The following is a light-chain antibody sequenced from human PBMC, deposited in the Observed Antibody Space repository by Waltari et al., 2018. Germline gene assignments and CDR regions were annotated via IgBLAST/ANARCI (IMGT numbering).Light chain of an antibody. V-gene: IGLV2-8*01. J-gene: IGLJ1*01. CDR2: EVS. Sequence: QSALTQPPSASGSPGQSVTISCAGTSSDVGGYNYVPWYQQHPGKAPKLMIYEVSKRPSGVPDRFSGSKSGYTASLTVSGLQAEDEADYYCSSYAGSDNLYVFGTGTKVTVL. CDR3: SSYAGSDNLYV. CDR1: SSDVGGYNY.